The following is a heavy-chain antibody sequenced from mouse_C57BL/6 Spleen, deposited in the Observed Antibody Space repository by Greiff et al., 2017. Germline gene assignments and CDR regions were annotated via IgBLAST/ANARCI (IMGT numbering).Heavy chain of an antibody. CDR2: IDPNSGGT. D-gene: IGHD2-2*01. Sequence: QVHVKQPGAELVKPGASVKLSCKASGYTYTSYWMHWVKQRPGRGLEWIGRIDPNSGGTKYNEKFKSKATLTVDKPSSTAYMQLSSLTSEDSEVYYCARSGGLRGSYYFDYWGQGTTLTVSS. J-gene: IGHJ2*01. V-gene: IGHV1-72*01. CDR3: ARSGGLRGSYYFDY. CDR1: GYTYTSYW.